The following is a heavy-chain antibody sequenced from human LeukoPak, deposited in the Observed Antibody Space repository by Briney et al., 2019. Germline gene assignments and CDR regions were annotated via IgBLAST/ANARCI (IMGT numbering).Heavy chain of an antibody. J-gene: IGHJ4*02. V-gene: IGHV1-2*02. CDR2: INPKSGGT. Sequence: ASVKVSCKASGYSFTGHYMHWVRQAPGQGLEWMGWINPKSGGTNYAQKFQGRVTMTRDTSISTAYMDMSSLRSDDTAVYYCARIKTGYSYAFDYWGQGTLVTVSS. CDR1: GYSFTGHY. D-gene: IGHD5-18*01. CDR3: ARIKTGYSYAFDY.